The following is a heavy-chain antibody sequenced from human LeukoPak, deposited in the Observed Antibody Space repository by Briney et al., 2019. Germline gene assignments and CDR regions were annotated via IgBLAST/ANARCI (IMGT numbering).Heavy chain of an antibody. V-gene: IGHV4-4*07. D-gene: IGHD3-9*01. CDR3: ARVMTGYVID. CDR2: ITGNI. J-gene: IGHJ4*02. CDR1: GGSINSNH. Sequence: SETLSLICTVSGGSINSNHWSWIRQPAGKGLEWIGRITGNINYNPSLKGRVTMSVDTSKNQFSLNLSSVTAADTAVYYCARVMTGYVIDWGQGTLVTVSS.